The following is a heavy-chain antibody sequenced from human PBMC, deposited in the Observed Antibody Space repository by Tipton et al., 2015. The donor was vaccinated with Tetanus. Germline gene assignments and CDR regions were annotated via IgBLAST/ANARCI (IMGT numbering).Heavy chain of an antibody. D-gene: IGHD3-22*01. V-gene: IGHV4-31*03. CDR1: GDSISSGDFY. CDR2: IYFTGTT. CDR3: ARESYYASRWSFADY. Sequence: TLSLTCTVSGDSISSGDFYWSWIRQHPGKGLEWIGYIYFTGTTYYNPSLESRLTISIDTSKNQFSLELTSVTAADTAVYYCARESYYASRWSFADYWGQGTLVTVSS. J-gene: IGHJ4*02.